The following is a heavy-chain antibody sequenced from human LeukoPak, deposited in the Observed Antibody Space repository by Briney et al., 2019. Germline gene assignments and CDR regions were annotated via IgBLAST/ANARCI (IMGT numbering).Heavy chain of an antibody. J-gene: IGHJ4*02. V-gene: IGHV3-23*01. D-gene: IGHD4-11*01. CDR2: LSGSGDKT. CDR3: GKDLNYGLDY. Sequence: GGSLRLSCAASGSIFSNYAMSWDRQAPGKGLEWVSALSGSGDKTFYADSVKGRFTISRDNSKNTLYLQMNSLRAEDTAVYYCGKDLNYGLDYWGQGTLVTVSS. CDR1: GSIFSNYA.